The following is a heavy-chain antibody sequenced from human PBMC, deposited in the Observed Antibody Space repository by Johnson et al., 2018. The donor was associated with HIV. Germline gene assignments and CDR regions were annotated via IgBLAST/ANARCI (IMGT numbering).Heavy chain of an antibody. D-gene: IGHD2-15*01. V-gene: IGHV3-66*01. CDR2: IYSGGST. Sequence: VQLVESGGGVVQPGRSLRLSCAASGFIFSDYGMHWVRQAPGKGLEWVSVIYSGGSTYYTDSVKGRFTISRDNSKNTVYLQMNSLRAEDTAVYYCVRTPGYSRSFDIWGQGTMVTVSS. CDR3: VRTPGYSRSFDI. CDR1: GFIFSDYG. J-gene: IGHJ3*02.